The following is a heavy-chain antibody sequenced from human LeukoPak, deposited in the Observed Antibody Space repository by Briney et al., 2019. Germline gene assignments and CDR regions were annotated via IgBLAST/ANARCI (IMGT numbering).Heavy chain of an antibody. D-gene: IGHD1-26*01. CDR2: ISYDGSNK. Sequence: PGRSLRLSCAASGFTFSSYSMNWVRQAPGKGLEWVAVISYDGSNKYYADSVKGRFTISRDNSKNTLYLQMNSLRAEDTAVYYCARTWDSGSYYGAEYFQHWGQGTLVTVSS. J-gene: IGHJ1*01. CDR1: GFTFSSYS. V-gene: IGHV3-30*03. CDR3: ARTWDSGSYYGAEYFQH.